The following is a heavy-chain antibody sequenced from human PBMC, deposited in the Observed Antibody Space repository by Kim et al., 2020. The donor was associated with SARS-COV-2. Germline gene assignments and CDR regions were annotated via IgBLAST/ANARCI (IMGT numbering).Heavy chain of an antibody. CDR3: AREIVVVPANYYGMDV. V-gene: IGHV3-66*01. D-gene: IGHD2-2*01. Sequence: SVKGRFTISRDNSKNTLYLQMNSRRAEDTAVYYCAREIVVVPANYYGMDVWGQGTTVTVSS. J-gene: IGHJ6*02.